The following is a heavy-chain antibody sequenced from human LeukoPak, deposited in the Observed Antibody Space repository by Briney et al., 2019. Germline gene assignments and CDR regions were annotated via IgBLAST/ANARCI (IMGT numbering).Heavy chain of an antibody. J-gene: IGHJ5*02. D-gene: IGHD3-10*01. V-gene: IGHV3-21*01. CDR3: ATDLIHYYASGAKT. Sequence: GGSLRLSCAASGFTFSSYSMNWVRQAPGKGLEWVSSISSSSSYIYYADSVKGRFTISRDNAKNSLYLQMNSLRAEDTAVYYCATDLIHYYASGAKTWGQGTLVTVSS. CDR2: ISSSSSYI. CDR1: GFTFSSYS.